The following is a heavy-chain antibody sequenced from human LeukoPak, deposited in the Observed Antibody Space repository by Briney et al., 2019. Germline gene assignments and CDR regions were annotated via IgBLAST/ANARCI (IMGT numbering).Heavy chain of an antibody. D-gene: IGHD5-12*01. CDR1: GFTFSTYY. CDR2: ISTSSTTT. CDR3: ARAGSHRNRGYDY. V-gene: IGHV3-48*04. J-gene: IGHJ4*02. Sequence: GGSLRLSCAASGFTFSTYYMNWVRQAPGKGLEWVSYISTSSTTTYNADSVKGRFTISRDNAKNSLYLQMNSLRAEDTAVYYCARAGSHRNRGYDYWGQGTLVTVSS.